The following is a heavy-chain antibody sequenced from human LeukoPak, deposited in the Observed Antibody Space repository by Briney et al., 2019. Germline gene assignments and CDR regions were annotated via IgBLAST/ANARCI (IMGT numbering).Heavy chain of an antibody. V-gene: IGHV3-30-3*01. Sequence: GGSLRLSCAASESTFRNFAMHWVRQTPDKGLEWVALISFDGVTTYYADSVRGRFTISRDNSKNTLYLQMNSLRPEDTAVYYCARDQLLMLRLTEIHYFDAWGQGTLVTVSS. D-gene: IGHD2-8*01. CDR2: ISFDGVTT. CDR1: ESTFRNFA. CDR3: ARDQLLMLRLTEIHYFDA. J-gene: IGHJ4*02.